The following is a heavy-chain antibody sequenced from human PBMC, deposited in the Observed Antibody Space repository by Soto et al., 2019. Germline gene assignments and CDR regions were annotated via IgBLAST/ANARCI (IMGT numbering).Heavy chain of an antibody. CDR2: ISYDGSNK. V-gene: IGHV3-30*18. CDR1: GFTFSSYG. CDR3: AKDLFSSWYEEAYYYYGMDV. D-gene: IGHD6-13*01. Sequence: QVQLVESGGGVVQPGRSLRLSCAASGFTFSSYGMHWVRQAPGKGLEWVAVISYDGSNKYYADSVKGRFTISRDNSKNTLYLQMNSLTAEDTAVYYCAKDLFSSWYEEAYYYYGMDVWGQGTTVTVSS. J-gene: IGHJ6*02.